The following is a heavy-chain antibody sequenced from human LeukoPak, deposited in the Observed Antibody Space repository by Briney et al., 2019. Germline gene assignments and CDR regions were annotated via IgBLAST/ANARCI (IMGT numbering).Heavy chain of an antibody. CDR1: GGTFSSYA. CDR3: ASEAIEYSSSSGGY. D-gene: IGHD6-6*01. J-gene: IGHJ4*02. Sequence: ASVKVSCKASGGTFSSYAISWVRQAPGQGLEWMGGIIPIFGTANYAQKFQGRVTITADESTSTAYMELSSLRSEDTAVYYCASEAIEYSSSSGGYWGQGTLVTVSS. CDR2: IIPIFGTA. V-gene: IGHV1-69*13.